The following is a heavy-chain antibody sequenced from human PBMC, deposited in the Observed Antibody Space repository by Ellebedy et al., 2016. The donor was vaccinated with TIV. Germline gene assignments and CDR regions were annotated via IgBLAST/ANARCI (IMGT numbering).Heavy chain of an antibody. CDR1: GFTFSSYA. J-gene: IGHJ3*02. D-gene: IGHD2-15*01. Sequence: GASLKISCAASGFTFSSYAMSWVRQAPGKGLEWVLAISGSGGSTYYADSVKGRFTISRDNSKNTLYLQMNSLRAEDTAVYYCARWTVVMYAFDIWGQGTMVTVSS. V-gene: IGHV3-23*01. CDR3: ARWTVVMYAFDI. CDR2: ISGSGGST.